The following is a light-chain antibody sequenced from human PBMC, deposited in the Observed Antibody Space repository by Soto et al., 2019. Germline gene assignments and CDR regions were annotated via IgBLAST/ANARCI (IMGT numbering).Light chain of an antibody. V-gene: IGKV1-5*01. CDR2: DAS. CDR3: QNMRT. Sequence: DIQMTQSPSTLSASIGDRVTITCRASQNINNWIAWYQQKPGKAPKFLIYDASTLESGVPSRFSGSGFGTEFTLPTRSPQTADFGSYYCQNMRTFGQGTKVDI. CDR1: QNINNW. J-gene: IGKJ1*01.